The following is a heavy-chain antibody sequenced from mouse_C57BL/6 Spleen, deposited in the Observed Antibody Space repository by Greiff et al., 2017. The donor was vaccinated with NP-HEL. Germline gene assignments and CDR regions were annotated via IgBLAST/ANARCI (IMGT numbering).Heavy chain of an antibody. CDR2: ISNGGGST. Sequence: EVKLVESGGGLVQPGGSLKLSCAASGFTFSDYYMYWVRQTPEKRLEWVAYISNGGGSTYYPDTVKGRFTISRDNAKNTLYLQMSRLKSEDTAMYYCARDHHYGRRYDYAMVYGGQGTSVPVSS. CDR3: ARDHHYGRRYDYAMVY. D-gene: IGHD1-1*01. CDR1: GFTFSDYY. J-gene: IGHJ4*01. V-gene: IGHV5-12*01.